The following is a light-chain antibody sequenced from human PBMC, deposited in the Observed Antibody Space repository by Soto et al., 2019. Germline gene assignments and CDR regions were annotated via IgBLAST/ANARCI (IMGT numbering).Light chain of an antibody. CDR2: SAS. V-gene: IGKV1-9*01. CDR3: QQYNSYSPT. J-gene: IGKJ1*01. CDR1: QGISSY. Sequence: DIQLTQSPSCLSASVGDRVTITCRVSQGISSYLNWYRQKPGKVPKLLIYSASNLQSGVPSRFSGSGSGTEFTLTISSLQPDDFATYYCQQYNSYSPTFGQGTKVDI.